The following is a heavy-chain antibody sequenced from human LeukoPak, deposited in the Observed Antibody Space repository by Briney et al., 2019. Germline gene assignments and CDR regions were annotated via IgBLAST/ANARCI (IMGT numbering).Heavy chain of an antibody. CDR3: ARTSYCGTDCYPFDS. V-gene: IGHV4-34*01. CDR2: INQSGTT. CDR1: GGSFSGYF. Sequence: SETLSLTCAVYGGSFSGYFWGWLRQPPGKGLEWIGVINQSGTTNYNPSLKRRVTMSTDTSKKKFSLKLTSVTAADTAVYYCARTSYCGTDCYPFDSWGQGTLVTVSS. J-gene: IGHJ4*02. D-gene: IGHD2-21*02.